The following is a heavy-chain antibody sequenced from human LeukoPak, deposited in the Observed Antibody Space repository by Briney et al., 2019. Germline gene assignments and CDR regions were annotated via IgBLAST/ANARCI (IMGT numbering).Heavy chain of an antibody. CDR3: ARGQDYGRGSWFDP. CDR1: GGSISSYY. Sequence: SETLSLTCTVSGGSISSYYWSWIRQPPGRGLEWIGYIYYSGSTYYNPSLKSRVTISVDTSKNQFSLKLSSVTAADTVVYYCARGQDYGRGSWFDPWGQGTLVTVSS. CDR2: IYYSGST. J-gene: IGHJ5*02. V-gene: IGHV4-59*12. D-gene: IGHD4-17*01.